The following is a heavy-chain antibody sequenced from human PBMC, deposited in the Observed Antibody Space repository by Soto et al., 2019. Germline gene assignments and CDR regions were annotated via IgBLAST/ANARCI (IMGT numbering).Heavy chain of an antibody. D-gene: IGHD2-2*01. CDR1: GFTFSSYA. CDR3: AKGSDIVVVPAAVWSYYYYMDV. Sequence: GGSLRLSCAASGFTFSSYAMSWVRQAPGKGLEWVSAISGSGGSTYYADSVKGRFTISRDNSKNTLYLQMNSLRAEDTAVYYCAKGSDIVVVPAAVWSYYYYMDVWGKGTTVTVSS. J-gene: IGHJ6*03. V-gene: IGHV3-23*01. CDR2: ISGSGGST.